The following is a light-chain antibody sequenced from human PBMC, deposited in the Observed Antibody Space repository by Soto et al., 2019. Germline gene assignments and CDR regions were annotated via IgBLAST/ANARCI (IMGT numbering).Light chain of an antibody. V-gene: IGKV1-5*03. CDR2: KAS. CDR3: QQYTRYWT. CDR1: QSISTW. J-gene: IGKJ1*01. Sequence: DIRMTQSTSTLSASVGDRVTIRCRASQSISTWLAWYQQKPGKAPRLLIYKASTLESGVPSRFSGSGSGTEFTLTISSLQPDDFATYYCQQYTRYWTFGQGTKVDIK.